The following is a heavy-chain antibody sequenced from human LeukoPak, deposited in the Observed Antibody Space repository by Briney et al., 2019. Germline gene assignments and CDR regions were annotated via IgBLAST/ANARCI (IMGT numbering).Heavy chain of an antibody. CDR1: GYTFTSYG. D-gene: IGHD2-2*01. CDR3: ASTMRYCSSTSCYSGDY. CDR2: IIPIFGTA. J-gene: IGHJ4*02. Sequence: SVKVSCKASGYTFTSYGISWVRQAPGQGLEWMGGIIPIFGTANYAQKFQGRVTITADESTSTAYMELSSLRSEDTAVYYCASTMRYCSSTSCYSGDYWGQGTLVTVSS. V-gene: IGHV1-69*13.